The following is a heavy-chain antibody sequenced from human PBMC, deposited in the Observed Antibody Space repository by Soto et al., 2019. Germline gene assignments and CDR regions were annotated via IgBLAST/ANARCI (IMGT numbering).Heavy chain of an antibody. D-gene: IGHD2-2*01. CDR2: IYHSGTT. Sequence: QVQLQESGPGLVKPSQTLSLTCTVSGGSISSGGYYWSWIRQHPGKGLEWIGYIYHSGTTYYNPCLKSRVTISVATSKTQFSLKLPSVTVADTAVYYCARVGGNQLRGWFDPWGQGTLVTVSS. V-gene: IGHV4-31*03. CDR3: ARVGGNQLRGWFDP. J-gene: IGHJ5*02. CDR1: GGSISSGGYY.